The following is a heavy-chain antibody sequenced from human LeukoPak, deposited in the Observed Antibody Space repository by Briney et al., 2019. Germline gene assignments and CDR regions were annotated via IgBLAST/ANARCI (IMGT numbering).Heavy chain of an antibody. D-gene: IGHD5-18*01. CDR3: ARSGYSYENFDY. CDR1: GFTFSSYS. CDR2: ISSSSSYI. J-gene: IGHJ4*02. Sequence: PGGSLRLSCAASGFTFSSYSMNWVRQAPGKGLEWVSSISSSSSYIYYADSVKGRFTISRDNAKNSPYLQMNSLRAEDTAVYYCARSGYSYENFDYWGQGTLVTVSS. V-gene: IGHV3-21*01.